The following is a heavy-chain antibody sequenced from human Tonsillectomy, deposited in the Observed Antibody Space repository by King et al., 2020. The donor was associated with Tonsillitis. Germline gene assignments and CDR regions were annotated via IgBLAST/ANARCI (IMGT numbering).Heavy chain of an antibody. CDR1: GGSISSAEYY. CDR3: ARDRFYYGSGSYYSAFDI. V-gene: IGHV4-31*03. CDR2: IYYSGST. J-gene: IGHJ3*02. D-gene: IGHD3-10*01. Sequence: QLQESGPGLVKPSQNLSLTCTVSGGSISSAEYYWSWIRQHPGKGLEWIGYIYYSGSTYYNPSLKSRLTISVDTSKNQFSLKLSSVTAADTAMYYCARDRFYYGSGSYYSAFDIWGQGTMVTVSS.